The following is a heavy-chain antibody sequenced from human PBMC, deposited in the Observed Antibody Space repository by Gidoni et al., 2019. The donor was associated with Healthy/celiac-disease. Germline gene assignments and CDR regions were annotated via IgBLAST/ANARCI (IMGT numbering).Heavy chain of an antibody. Sequence: QVQLQQWGAGLLKPSETLSLTCAVSGGSFSGYYWSWIRQPPGKGLEWIGEINHSGSTNYNPSLKSRVTISVDTSKNQFSLKLSSVTAADTAVYYCARVPDYGDPNWFDPWGQGTLVTVSS. J-gene: IGHJ5*02. CDR2: INHSGST. CDR3: ARVPDYGDPNWFDP. D-gene: IGHD4-17*01. V-gene: IGHV4-34*01. CDR1: GGSFSGYY.